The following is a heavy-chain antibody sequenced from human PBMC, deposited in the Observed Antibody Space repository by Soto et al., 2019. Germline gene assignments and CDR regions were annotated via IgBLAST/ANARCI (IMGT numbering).Heavy chain of an antibody. Sequence: DVQLVESGGGLVQPGRSLRLSCAASGFTFDDYAMHWVRQAPGKGLEWVSGISWNSGSIGYADSVKGRFTISRDNAKNSLYLQMNSLRAEDTALYYCAKGGDNCSGGSCPYYFDYWGQGTLVTVSS. CDR3: AKGGDNCSGGSCPYYFDY. D-gene: IGHD2-15*01. J-gene: IGHJ4*02. CDR2: ISWNSGSI. CDR1: GFTFDDYA. V-gene: IGHV3-9*01.